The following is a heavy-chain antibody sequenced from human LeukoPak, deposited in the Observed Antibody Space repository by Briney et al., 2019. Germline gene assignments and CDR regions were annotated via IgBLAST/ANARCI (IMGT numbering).Heavy chain of an antibody. CDR1: GFTFSSYA. Sequence: GRSLRLSCAASGFTFSSYAMHWVRQAPGKGLEWVAVISYDGSNKYYADSVKGRFTISRDNSKNTLYLQMNSLRAEDTAVYCCARDPAGYSSSWYWFDPWGQGTLVTVSS. CDR3: ARDPAGYSSSWYWFDP. J-gene: IGHJ5*02. D-gene: IGHD6-13*01. V-gene: IGHV3-30*04. CDR2: ISYDGSNK.